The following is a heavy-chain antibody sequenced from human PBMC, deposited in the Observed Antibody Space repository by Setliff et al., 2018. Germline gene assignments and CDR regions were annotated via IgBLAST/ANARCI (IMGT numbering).Heavy chain of an antibody. J-gene: IGHJ3*02. V-gene: IGHV1-18*01. Sequence: ASVKVSCKASGYTFSNYGITWVRQAPGQGLEWMGWISAYSGNTKYAQKLQGRVTMTTDTSTTTAYLELRTLTSDDTAVYYCARRPIALAGYRKGAFDIWGQGTMVTVSS. CDR2: ISAYSGNT. D-gene: IGHD6-19*01. CDR1: GYTFSNYG. CDR3: ARRPIALAGYRKGAFDI.